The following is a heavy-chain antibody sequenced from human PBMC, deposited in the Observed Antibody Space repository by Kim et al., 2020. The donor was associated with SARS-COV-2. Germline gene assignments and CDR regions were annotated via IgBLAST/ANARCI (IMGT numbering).Heavy chain of an antibody. CDR2: IYYSGST. CDR1: GGSISSSSYY. D-gene: IGHD3-3*01. CDR3: ASRSLFGVVIGPYYFDY. J-gene: IGHJ4*02. Sequence: SETLSLTCTVSGGSISSSSYYWGWIRQPPGKGLEWIGSIYYSGSTYYNPSLKSRVTISVDTSKNQFSLKLSSVTAADTAVYYCASRSLFGVVIGPYYFDYWGQGTLVTVSS. V-gene: IGHV4-39*01.